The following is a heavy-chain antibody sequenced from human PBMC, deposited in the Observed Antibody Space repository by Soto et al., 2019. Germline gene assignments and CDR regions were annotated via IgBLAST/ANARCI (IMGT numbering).Heavy chain of an antibody. J-gene: IGHJ4*02. D-gene: IGHD3-16*02. CDR2: ISAYNGNT. CDR1: GYTFTSYG. CDR3: ARDSPWYLGELSLSPGYFDY. V-gene: IGHV1-18*01. Sequence: ASVKVSCKASGYTFTSYGISWVRQAPGQGLEWMGWISAYNGNTNYAQKLQGRVTMTTDTSTSTAYMELRSLRSDDTAVYYCARDSPWYLGELSLSPGYFDYWGQGTLLTVSS.